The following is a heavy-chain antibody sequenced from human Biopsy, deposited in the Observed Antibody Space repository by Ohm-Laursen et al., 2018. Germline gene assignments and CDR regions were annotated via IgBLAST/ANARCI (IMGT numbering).Heavy chain of an antibody. CDR2: IYYTGST. CDR3: ARHAPSYSGSYWRYFDL. D-gene: IGHD1-26*01. CDR1: GGPISSYY. J-gene: IGHJ2*01. Sequence: GTLSLTCTVSGGPISSYYWSWIRQPPGKGLEWIGYIYYTGSTNYNPSLKSRVTISVDTSMNHLSLRLTSVTATDTAVYYCARHAPSYSGSYWRYFDLWGRGTLVTVSS. V-gene: IGHV4-59*08.